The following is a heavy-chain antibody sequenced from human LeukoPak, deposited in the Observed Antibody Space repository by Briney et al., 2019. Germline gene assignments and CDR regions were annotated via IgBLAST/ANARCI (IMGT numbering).Heavy chain of an antibody. CDR1: GFTFSDYY. J-gene: IGHJ3*02. V-gene: IGHV3-11*04. Sequence: GGSLRLSCAASGFTFSDYYMSWIRQAPGKGLEWVSYISYSGSTIYYADSVKGRFTISRDNAKNSLYLQMNSLRAEDTAVYYCERFTEGSGYSFDIWGQGTMVTVSS. CDR3: ERFTEGSGYSFDI. D-gene: IGHD2-15*01. CDR2: ISYSGSTI.